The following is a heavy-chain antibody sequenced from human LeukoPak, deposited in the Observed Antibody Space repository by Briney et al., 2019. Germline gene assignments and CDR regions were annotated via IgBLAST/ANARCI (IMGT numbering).Heavy chain of an antibody. V-gene: IGHV3-74*03. CDR3: ARSYASGYRGEYFQH. CDR1: GFSFSTYW. Sequence: PGVSLRLSCAASGFSFSTYWMHWVRQAPGKGLVWVSRINSDGSSTTYADSVRGRFTISRDNAKNTLYLQMNSLRAEDTALYYCARSYASGYRGEYFQHWGQGTLVAVSS. CDR2: INSDGSST. J-gene: IGHJ1*01. D-gene: IGHD5-12*01.